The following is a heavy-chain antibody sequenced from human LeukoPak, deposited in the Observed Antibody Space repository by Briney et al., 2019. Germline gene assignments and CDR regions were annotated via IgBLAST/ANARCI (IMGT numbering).Heavy chain of an antibody. Sequence: WASVKVSCKASGYTFTSYAISWVRQAPGQGLEWMGGIIPIFGTANYAQKFQGRVTITADESTSTAYMELSSPRSEDTAVYYCARGRLSLHLSRYYFDYWGQGALVTVSS. D-gene: IGHD5-24*01. J-gene: IGHJ4*02. V-gene: IGHV1-69*13. CDR3: ARGRLSLHLSRYYFDY. CDR2: IIPIFGTA. CDR1: GYTFTSYA.